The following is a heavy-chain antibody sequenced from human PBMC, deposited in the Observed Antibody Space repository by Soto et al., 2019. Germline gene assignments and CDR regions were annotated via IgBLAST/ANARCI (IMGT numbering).Heavy chain of an antibody. CDR3: ARRPETATTFVY. D-gene: IGHD1-1*01. CDR1: GFALRMYG. J-gene: IGHJ4*02. Sequence: PVQSGTLSGEACGFALRMYGMSWISQAQGVGLQWVANINQVGSIQHYVDSVRGRFTVSRDNAKNSLFLQMNSLSAEDTAVYYCARRPETATTFVYWGQGT. V-gene: IGHV3-7*03. CDR2: INQVGSIQ.